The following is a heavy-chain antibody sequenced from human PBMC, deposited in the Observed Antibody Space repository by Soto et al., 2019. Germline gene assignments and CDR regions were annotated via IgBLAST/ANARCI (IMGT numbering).Heavy chain of an antibody. D-gene: IGHD2-2*01. V-gene: IGHV4-30-4*01. J-gene: IGHJ5*02. CDR3: ARVYFLLDRYQLPGNWFDP. CDR2: IYYSGST. Sequence: SETLSLTCTVSGGSISSGDCYWSWIRQPPGKGLEWIGYIYYSGSTYYNPSLKSRVTISVDTSKNQFSLKLSSVTAADTAVYYCARVYFLLDRYQLPGNWFDPWGQGTLVTVSS. CDR1: GGSISSGDCY.